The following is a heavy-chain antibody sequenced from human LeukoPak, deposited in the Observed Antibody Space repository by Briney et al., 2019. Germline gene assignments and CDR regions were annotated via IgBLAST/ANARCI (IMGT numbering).Heavy chain of an antibody. J-gene: IGHJ4*02. CDR2: IYYTGAT. Sequence: SETLSLTCTVSGGSISSYYWSWIRQPPGKGLEWIGSIYYTGATYYSPSLKSRVTISVDTSKNQFSLKLSSVTAADTAVYYCARQYVYYDILTGYYTPYYFDYWGQGTLVTVSS. D-gene: IGHD3-9*01. V-gene: IGHV4-59*08. CDR3: ARQYVYYDILTGYYTPYYFDY. CDR1: GGSISSYY.